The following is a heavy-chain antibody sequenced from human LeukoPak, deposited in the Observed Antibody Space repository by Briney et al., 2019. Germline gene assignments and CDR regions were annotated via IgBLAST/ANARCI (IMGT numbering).Heavy chain of an antibody. CDR2: ISGSGGAT. CDR1: GFTFTSYA. V-gene: IGHV3-23*01. Sequence: GESLKISCAASGFTFTSYAMNWVRQAPGKGLEWVSSISGSGGATYNADSVKGRFTISRDNSKNTLYLQMNNLRAEDTAVYYCAKGDLGFGRFYFDYWGHGNLVTVSP. J-gene: IGHJ4*01. D-gene: IGHD3-16*01. CDR3: AKGDLGFGRFYFDY.